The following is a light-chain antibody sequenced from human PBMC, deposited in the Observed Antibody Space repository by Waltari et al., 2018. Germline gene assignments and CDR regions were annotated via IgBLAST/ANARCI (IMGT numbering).Light chain of an antibody. Sequence: SYELTQSPPLSVYPGQTATITCSGDALPRKYAYWYQQKSGQAPVLVIYKDTKRPAGIPEKFSGSSTGTMATLTISGAQVEDEGDYYCYSAEISGKLWAFGGGTKLTVL. CDR3: YSAEISGKLWA. V-gene: IGLV3-10*01. CDR2: KDT. J-gene: IGLJ3*02. CDR1: ALPRKY.